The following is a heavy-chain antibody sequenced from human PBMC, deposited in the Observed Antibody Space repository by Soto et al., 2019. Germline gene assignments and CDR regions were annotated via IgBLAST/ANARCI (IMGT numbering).Heavy chain of an antibody. J-gene: IGHJ4*02. V-gene: IGHV4-4*02. CDR2: IYHSGST. CDR3: ARVFQRGIESSGWPRGFDY. Sequence: QVQLQESGPGLVKPSGTLSLTCAVSGGSISSSNWWSWVRQPPGKGLEWIGEIYHSGSTNYNPSLKSRVTISVDKSKNQFSLKLSSVTAADTAVYYCARVFQRGIESSGWPRGFDYWGQGTLVTVSS. D-gene: IGHD6-19*01. CDR1: GGSISSSNW.